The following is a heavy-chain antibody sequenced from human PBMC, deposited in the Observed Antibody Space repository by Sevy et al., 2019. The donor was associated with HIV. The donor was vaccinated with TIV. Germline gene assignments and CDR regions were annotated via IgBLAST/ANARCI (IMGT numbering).Heavy chain of an antibody. CDR1: GGSISSGSYY. CDR2: IYISGST. J-gene: IGHJ4*02. V-gene: IGHV4-61*02. CDR3: ARQVGDIVVAYFDY. D-gene: IGHD2-15*01. Sequence: SETLSLTCTVSGGSISSGSYYWSWIRQPAGKGLEWIGRIYISGSTNYNPSLKSRVTISVDTSKNQFSLKLSSVTAADTAVYYCARQVGDIVVAYFDYWGQGTLVTVSS.